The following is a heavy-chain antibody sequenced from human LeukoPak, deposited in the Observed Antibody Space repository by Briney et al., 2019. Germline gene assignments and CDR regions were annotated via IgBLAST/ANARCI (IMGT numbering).Heavy chain of an antibody. CDR2: FDPEDGET. J-gene: IGHJ6*02. Sequence: GASVKVSCKVSGYTLTELSMHWVRQAPGKGLEWMGGFDPEDGETIYAQKFQGRVTMTGDTSTDTAYMELSSLRSEDTAVYYCATGYYGSGSYFYYYYGMDVWGQGTTVTVSS. CDR1: GYTLTELS. D-gene: IGHD3-10*01. CDR3: ATGYYGSGSYFYYYYGMDV. V-gene: IGHV1-24*01.